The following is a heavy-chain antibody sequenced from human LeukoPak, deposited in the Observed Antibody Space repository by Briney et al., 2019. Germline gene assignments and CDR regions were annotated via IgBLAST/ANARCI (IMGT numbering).Heavy chain of an antibody. D-gene: IGHD3-22*01. CDR3: AKDWGATMIVVADDAFDI. Sequence: SGGSTYYADSVKGRFTISRDNSTNTLYLQMNSLRAEDTAVYYCAKDWGATMIVVADDAFDIWGQGTMVTVSS. CDR2: SGGST. V-gene: IGHV3-23*01. J-gene: IGHJ3*02.